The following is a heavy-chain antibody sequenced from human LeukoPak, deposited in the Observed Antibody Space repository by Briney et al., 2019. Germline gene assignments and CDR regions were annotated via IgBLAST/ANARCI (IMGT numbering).Heavy chain of an antibody. J-gene: IGHJ3*02. CDR3: AGVVYSYGWGAAFDI. D-gene: IGHD5-18*01. V-gene: IGHV3-21*01. Sequence: GGSLRLSCAASGFTFNTYSMNWVRQAPGKGLEWVSSISDGSTYIYYADSVKGRFTISRDNAKNSLYLQMNSLRADDTAVYYCAGVVYSYGWGAAFDIWGQGTMVTVSS. CDR2: ISDGSTYI. CDR1: GFTFNTYS.